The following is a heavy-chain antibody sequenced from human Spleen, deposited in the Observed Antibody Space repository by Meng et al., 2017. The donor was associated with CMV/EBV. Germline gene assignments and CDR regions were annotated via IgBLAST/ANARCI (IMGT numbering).Heavy chain of an antibody. J-gene: IGHJ5*02. CDR3: ARSSRPYYYDNYGVGNWFDP. Sequence: FTSYGINWVRKAPEQRLEWMGWISAYNGITNYAQKLQGRVTMTTDTSTTTAYMELRSLRSDDTAVYYCARSSRPYYYDNYGVGNWFDPWGQGTLVTVSS. D-gene: IGHD3-22*01. CDR2: ISAYNGIT. V-gene: IGHV1-18*01. CDR1: FTSYG.